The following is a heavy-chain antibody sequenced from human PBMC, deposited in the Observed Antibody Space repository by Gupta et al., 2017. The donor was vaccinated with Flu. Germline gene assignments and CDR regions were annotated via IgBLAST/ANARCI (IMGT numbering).Heavy chain of an antibody. CDR1: GGSIGSGNYF. J-gene: IGHJ4*02. Sequence: QVQLQESGPGLVKPSQTLSLTCIVSGGSIGSGNYFWTWIRQPAGKGLEVIGRIYTSGTTNYGPSLNGRVTISIDRSRNLFSLELNSVTAADTANYYWARAPGGDGDCYSNFDRWGRGIQVTVSS. CDR3: ARAPGGDGDCYSNFDR. D-gene: IGHD2-21*02. CDR2: IYTSGTT. V-gene: IGHV4-61*02.